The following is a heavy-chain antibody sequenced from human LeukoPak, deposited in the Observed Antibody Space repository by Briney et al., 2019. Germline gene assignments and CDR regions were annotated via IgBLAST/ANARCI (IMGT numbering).Heavy chain of an antibody. CDR2: INPSVGST. Sequence: ASVKVSCKASGDTFTSYYMHWVRQAPGQGLEWMGIINPSVGSTSYAQKFQGRVTITADESTSTAYMELSSLRSEDTAVYYCARPLSRLLELSAVDIWGQGTMVTVSS. CDR1: GDTFTSYY. J-gene: IGHJ3*02. D-gene: IGHD2-15*01. CDR3: ARPLSRLLELSAVDI. V-gene: IGHV1-46*01.